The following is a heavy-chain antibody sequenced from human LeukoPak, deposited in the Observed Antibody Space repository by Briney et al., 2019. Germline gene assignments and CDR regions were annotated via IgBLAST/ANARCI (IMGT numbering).Heavy chain of an antibody. Sequence: PGGSLRLSCAASGFTFSSYAMHWVRQAPGKGLEWVAVISYDGSNKYYADSVKGRFTISRDNSKNTLYLQMNSLRAEDTAVYYCARDGPTTYYYDSSGYYLDYWGQGTLVTVSS. CDR1: GFTFSSYA. D-gene: IGHD3-22*01. J-gene: IGHJ4*02. CDR2: ISYDGSNK. CDR3: ARDGPTTYYYDSSGYYLDY. V-gene: IGHV3-30*04.